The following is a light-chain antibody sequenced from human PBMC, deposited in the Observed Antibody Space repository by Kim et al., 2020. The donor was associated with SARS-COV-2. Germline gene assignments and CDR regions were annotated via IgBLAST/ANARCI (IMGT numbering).Light chain of an antibody. CDR1: QSITSNY. J-gene: IGKJ4*02. V-gene: IGKV3-20*01. Sequence: LPAGERATLSWRASQSITSNYLAWYQREPGQTPRLLIYGASSRATGIPDRFSGSGSGTDFTLTISRLEPEDFAVYYWQQDGGSVPFGGGTKVDIK. CDR2: GAS. CDR3: QQDGGSVP.